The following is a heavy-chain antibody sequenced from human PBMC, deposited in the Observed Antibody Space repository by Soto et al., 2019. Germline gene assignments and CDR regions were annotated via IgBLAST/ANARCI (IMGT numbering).Heavy chain of an antibody. J-gene: IGHJ4*02. Sequence: SETLSLTCTVSGGSVSSGSYYWSWSRQPPGKGLEWIGYVYYTGSTHCNPSLKSRVTISVDTSKNQFSLKLNSVTAADTAVYYCARRASRSGWFDYWGQGTLVTVYS. V-gene: IGHV4-61*01. D-gene: IGHD6-19*01. CDR2: VYYTGST. CDR1: GGSVSSGSYY. CDR3: ARRASRSGWFDY.